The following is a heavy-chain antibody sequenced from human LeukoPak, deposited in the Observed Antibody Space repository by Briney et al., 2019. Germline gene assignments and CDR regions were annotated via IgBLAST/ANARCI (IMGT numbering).Heavy chain of an antibody. V-gene: IGHV4-34*01. D-gene: IGHD3-10*01. CDR3: ARINYYGSGTYYASIDYGLDV. CDR1: GGSFSGYY. CDR2: INHSGST. Sequence: SETLSLTCAVYGGSFSGYYWSWIRQPPGKGLEWIGEINHSGSTNYNPSLKSRVSISGDKSKNQFSLRVNSVTAADTAIYYCARINYYGSGTYYASIDYGLDVWGPGTTVIVSS. J-gene: IGHJ6*02.